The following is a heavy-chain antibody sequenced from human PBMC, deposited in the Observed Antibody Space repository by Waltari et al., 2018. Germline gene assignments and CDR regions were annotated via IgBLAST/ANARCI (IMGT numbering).Heavy chain of an antibody. J-gene: IGHJ5*02. CDR2: IYISGST. D-gene: IGHD6-19*01. V-gene: IGHV4-4*07. CDR1: GASLSSHY. Sequence: QVQLQESGPGLVKPSETLSLTCTVSGASLSSHYWSWIRQPAGKGLEWIGRIYISGSTNYNPSLQSRVTMSVDTSKNQFSLKLSSVTAADTAVYYCARNWYSSGWYWFDPWGQGTVVTVSS. CDR3: ARNWYSSGWYWFDP.